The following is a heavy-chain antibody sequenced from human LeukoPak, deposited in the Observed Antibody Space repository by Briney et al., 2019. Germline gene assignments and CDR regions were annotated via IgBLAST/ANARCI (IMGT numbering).Heavy chain of an antibody. D-gene: IGHD1-26*01. CDR2: IIPIFGTA. CDR3: ARVGSALGADGFDY. V-gene: IGHV1-69*05. J-gene: IGHJ4*02. CDR1: GGTFSSYA. Sequence: ASVKVSCKASGGTFSSYAISWVRQAPGQGLEWMGGIIPIFGTANYAQKFQGRVTITTDESTSTAYMELSSLRSEDTAVYYCARVGSALGADGFDYWGQGTLVTVSS.